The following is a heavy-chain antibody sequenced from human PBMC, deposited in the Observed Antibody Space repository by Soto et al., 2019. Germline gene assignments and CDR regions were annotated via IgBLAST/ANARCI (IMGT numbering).Heavy chain of an antibody. V-gene: IGHV4-30-2*01. Sequence: SETLSLTCAVSGGSFSVGGYSWSWIRQPPGKGLEWIGYIYQSGSTYYNPSLKSRVTISLDRSKNQFSLMLNSVTAADTAVYYCARVGETNGYYYFDYWGQGTLVTVSS. CDR3: ARVGETNGYYYFDY. CDR1: GGSFSVGGYS. CDR2: IYQSGST. J-gene: IGHJ4*02. D-gene: IGHD2-8*01.